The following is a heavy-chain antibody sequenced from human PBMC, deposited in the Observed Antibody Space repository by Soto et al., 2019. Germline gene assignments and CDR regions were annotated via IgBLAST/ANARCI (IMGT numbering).Heavy chain of an antibody. CDR3: AKDKTIASEGTYYHYGMDF. J-gene: IGHJ6*04. Sequence: GGYPRRSCGASVFSVSSFGMLWVRQAPGKGLYWVAVISYDGSNKYYGDSVKGRFTISRDNSKNTLYLQMNSLRAEDTAVYYCAKDKTIASEGTYYHYGMDFWCKWT. CDR1: VFSVSSFG. CDR2: ISYDGSNK. D-gene: IGHD1-1*01. V-gene: IGHV3-30*18.